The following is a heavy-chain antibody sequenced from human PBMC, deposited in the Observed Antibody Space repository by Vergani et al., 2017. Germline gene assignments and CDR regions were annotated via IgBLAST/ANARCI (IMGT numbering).Heavy chain of an antibody. J-gene: IGHJ6*02. Sequence: EVQLVESGGGLVKPGGSLRLSCAASGFTFSSYAMSWVRQAPGKGLEWVSAISGSGGSTYYADSVKGRFTISRANSKNTLYLQMNSLRAEDTAVYYCAKSPLYWSGGSCRDRMDVWGQGTTVTVSS. CDR3: AKSPLYWSGGSCRDRMDV. D-gene: IGHD2-15*01. V-gene: IGHV3-23*04. CDR2: ISGSGGST. CDR1: GFTFSSYA.